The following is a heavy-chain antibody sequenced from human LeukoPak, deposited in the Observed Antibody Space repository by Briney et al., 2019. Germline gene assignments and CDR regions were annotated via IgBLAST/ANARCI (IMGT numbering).Heavy chain of an antibody. Sequence: SETLSLTCAVYGGSFSGYYWNWIRQPPGKGLEWIGEINHSGGTNYNPSLKSRVTISVDTSKNQFSLKVTSVTAADTAVYYCARGNSVGSYQGLDYWGQGTLVTVSS. CDR2: INHSGGT. D-gene: IGHD1-26*01. CDR1: GGSFSGYY. CDR3: ARGNSVGSYQGLDY. J-gene: IGHJ4*02. V-gene: IGHV4-34*01.